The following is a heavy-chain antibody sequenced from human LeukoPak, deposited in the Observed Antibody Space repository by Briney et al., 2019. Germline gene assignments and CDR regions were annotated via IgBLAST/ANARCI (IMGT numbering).Heavy chain of an antibody. CDR3: ARDIGFDY. CDR1: GFTFSSYA. V-gene: IGHV3-7*01. J-gene: IGHJ4*02. D-gene: IGHD1-26*01. CDR2: IKQDGSEK. Sequence: GGSLRLSCAASGFTFSSYAMHWVRQAPGKGLEWVANIKQDGSEKYYVDSVKGRFTISRDNAKNSLYLQMNSLRAEDTAVYYCARDIGFDYWGQGTLVTVSS.